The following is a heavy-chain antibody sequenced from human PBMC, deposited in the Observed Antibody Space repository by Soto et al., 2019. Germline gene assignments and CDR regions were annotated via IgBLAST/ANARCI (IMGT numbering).Heavy chain of an antibody. D-gene: IGHD1-26*01. CDR2: ISAYNGNT. V-gene: IGHV1-18*04. CDR3: SSGGYRVRDAFDI. J-gene: IGHJ3*02. CDR1: CYTFTSYG. Sequence: SAKVSCKTSCYTFTSYGISWVRRAPGQGLEWMGWISAYNGNTNYAQKLQGRVTMTTDTSTSTAYMELRSLRSDDTGVYYCSSGGYRVRDAFDIWGQGTMVTVSS.